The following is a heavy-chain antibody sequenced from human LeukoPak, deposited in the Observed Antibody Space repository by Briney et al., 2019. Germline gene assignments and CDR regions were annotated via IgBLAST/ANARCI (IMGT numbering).Heavy chain of an antibody. CDR1: GYSFTSYW. V-gene: IGHV5-51*01. CDR2: IYPGDSDT. J-gene: IGHJ6*02. CDR3: ARLADTAMGYYYYGMDV. D-gene: IGHD5-18*01. Sequence: GESLKISCKGSGYSFTSYWIGWVRQMPGKGLGWMGIIYPGDSDTRYSPSFQGQVTISADKSISTAYLQWSSLKASDTAMYYCARLADTAMGYYYYGMDVWGQGTTVTVSS.